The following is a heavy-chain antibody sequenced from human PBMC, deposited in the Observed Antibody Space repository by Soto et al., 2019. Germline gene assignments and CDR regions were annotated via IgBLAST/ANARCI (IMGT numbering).Heavy chain of an antibody. CDR2: ISYDGSRK. J-gene: IGHJ4*02. V-gene: IGHV3-30*18. CDR1: GFIFGSYG. D-gene: IGHD5-18*01. CDR3: AKDLYSYGYPDY. Sequence: PGGSLRLSCAASGFIFGSYGMHWVRQAAGKGLDWVAVISYDGSRKYYADSVKGRFTISRDNSKNTLSLEMNSLRVEDTAVYYCAKDLYSYGYPDYWGQGTLVTVSS.